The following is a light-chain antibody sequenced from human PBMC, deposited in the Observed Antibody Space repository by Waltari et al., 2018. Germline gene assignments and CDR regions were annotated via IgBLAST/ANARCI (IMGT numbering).Light chain of an antibody. CDR2: AAS. J-gene: IGKJ1*01. V-gene: IGKV3-20*01. Sequence: EIVLTQSPGTLSLSPGERATLSCRASQSVSNNYLAWYQQKPGQTPSLLIFAASARATGIPDSFGGSGSGTDFTLTISRLEPEDFAVYYCQQYGSSPRTFGQGTKVEIK. CDR1: QSVSNNY. CDR3: QQYGSSPRT.